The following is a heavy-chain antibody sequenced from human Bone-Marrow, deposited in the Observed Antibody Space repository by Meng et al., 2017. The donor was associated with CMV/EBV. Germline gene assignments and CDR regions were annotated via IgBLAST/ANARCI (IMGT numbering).Heavy chain of an antibody. CDR2: IKEDGSEK. CDR3: ARAIEGIRETLDY. Sequence: GGPLRLSCAASGFTLSRNWMTWVRQAPGKGLEWVANIKEDGSEKKYLDSVKGRFTISRDNAKNSVYLQMNSLRGEDTAVYYCARAIEGIRETLDYWGQGTLVTVSS. V-gene: IGHV3-7*04. D-gene: IGHD2-21*01. CDR1: GFTLSRNW. J-gene: IGHJ4*02.